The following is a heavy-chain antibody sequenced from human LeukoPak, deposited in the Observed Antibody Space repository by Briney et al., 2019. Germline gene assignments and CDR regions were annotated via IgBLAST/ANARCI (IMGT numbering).Heavy chain of an antibody. CDR1: GFTLSSNY. D-gene: IGHD3-10*01. V-gene: IGHV3-53*05. J-gene: IGHJ3*02. CDR2: IYSSGSS. Sequence: PGGSLRLSCAASGFTLSSNYMSWVRQAPGKGLEWVSLIYSSGSSYYADSVKGRFTISRDNSKNTLYLQMNSLRTEDTAVYYCARGGVRVAFDMWGQGTMVTVSS. CDR3: ARGGVRVAFDM.